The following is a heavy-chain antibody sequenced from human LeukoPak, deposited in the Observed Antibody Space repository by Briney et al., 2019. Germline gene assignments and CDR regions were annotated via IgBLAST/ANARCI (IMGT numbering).Heavy chain of an antibody. CDR1: GGSISSYY. CDR3: ARRSIRYCSSTSCYKGKKAAFDI. D-gene: IGHD2-2*02. Sequence: SETLSLTCTVSGGSISSYYWSWIRQPPVKGLEWIGYIYYSGSTNYNPSLKSRVTISVDTFKNQFSLKLSSVTAADTAVYYCARRSIRYCSSTSCYKGKKAAFDIWGQGTMVTVSS. V-gene: IGHV4-59*01. J-gene: IGHJ3*02. CDR2: IYYSGST.